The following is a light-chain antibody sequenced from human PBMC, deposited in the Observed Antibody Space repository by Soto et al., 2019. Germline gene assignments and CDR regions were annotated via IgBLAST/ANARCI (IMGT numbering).Light chain of an antibody. CDR3: QQFNNWPQT. Sequence: EVVMTQSPATLSVSPGERASLSCRASQSVSSNLAWYQQKGGQAPRLLIYGASTRATGIPARFSGSGSGTEFTLTISSLQSEDFAVYFCQQFNNWPQTFGQGTKV. J-gene: IGKJ1*01. V-gene: IGKV3-15*01. CDR2: GAS. CDR1: QSVSSN.